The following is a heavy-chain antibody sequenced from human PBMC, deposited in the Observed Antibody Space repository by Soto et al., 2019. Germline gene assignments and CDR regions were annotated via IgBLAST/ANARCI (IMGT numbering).Heavy chain of an antibody. V-gene: IGHV4-34*01. D-gene: IGHD3-10*01. CDR2: INHRGSS. Sequence: TLSLTCAVNGGSLSGYYWSWIRQSPGKGLEWIGEINHRGSSDYNPSLKSRVTLSIDASMNHVTLELTSVTAADTAVYYCARSDIRTSLYGVDVWGQGTAVTVSS. CDR3: ARSDIRTSLYGVDV. J-gene: IGHJ6*02. CDR1: GGSLSGYY.